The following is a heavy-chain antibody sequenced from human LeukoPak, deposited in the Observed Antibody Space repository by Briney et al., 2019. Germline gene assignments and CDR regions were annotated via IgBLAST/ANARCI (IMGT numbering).Heavy chain of an antibody. J-gene: IGHJ4*02. V-gene: IGHV1-46*01. D-gene: IGHD3-22*01. CDR1: GYTFTSYY. CDR3: ARGAQYYYDSSGFLYYFDY. CDR2: INPSGGST. Sequence: ASVKVSCKASGYTFTSYYMHWVRQAPGQGLEWMGIINPSGGSTSYAQKFQGRVTMTRGTSTSTVYMELSSLRSEDTAVYYCARGAQYYYDSSGFLYYFDYWGQGTLVTVSS.